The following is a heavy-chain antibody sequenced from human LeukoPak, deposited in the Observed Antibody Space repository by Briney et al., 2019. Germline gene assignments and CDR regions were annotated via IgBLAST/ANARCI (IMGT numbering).Heavy chain of an antibody. J-gene: IGHJ4*02. D-gene: IGHD3-3*02. Sequence: PGRSLRLSCAASGFTVRYNAMTGVRQAPGKGLEWVSTIYADGTTYYADSMKGRFTISRDNSKNTLDLQMNSLRAEHTAVYYCARAQLASGTDYWGQGTLVTVSS. CDR1: GFTVRYNA. V-gene: IGHV3-53*01. CDR3: ARAQLASGTDY. CDR2: IYADGTT.